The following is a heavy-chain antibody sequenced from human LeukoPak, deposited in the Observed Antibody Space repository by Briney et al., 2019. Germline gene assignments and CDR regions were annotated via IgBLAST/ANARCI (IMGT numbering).Heavy chain of an antibody. CDR2: IYYSGYA. V-gene: IGHV4-59*08. D-gene: IGHD2-21*01. CDR1: GASINNYY. J-gene: IGHJ4*01. CDR3: ARHHIPPTPYFD. Sequence: SETLSLTWTASGASINNYYWSWIRPPPGKGMEWIGIIYYSGYAHYNPSLKSRVSLSVDTSTNQFSLWLNSVTAADTAVYYCARHHIPPTPYFD.